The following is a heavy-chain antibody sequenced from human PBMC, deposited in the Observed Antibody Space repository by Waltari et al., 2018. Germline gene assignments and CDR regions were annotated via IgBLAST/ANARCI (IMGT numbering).Heavy chain of an antibody. Sequence: QVRLEQWGADLLKPSETLSLTCAIYSGSFNAYFWTWIRQSPGGGLEWIGDISFSGTTHYNPSRESRVSMSVDVSKNQFSLKLTSVTAADTAVYYCARTYLYYGSGRSELDYWGRGTLVTVSS. D-gene: IGHD3-10*01. CDR3: ARTYLYYGSGRSELDY. CDR2: ISFSGTT. J-gene: IGHJ4*02. CDR1: SGSFNAYF. V-gene: IGHV4-34*01.